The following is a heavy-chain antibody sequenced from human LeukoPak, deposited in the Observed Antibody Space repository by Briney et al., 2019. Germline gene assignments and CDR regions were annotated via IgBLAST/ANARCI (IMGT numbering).Heavy chain of an antibody. J-gene: IGHJ4*02. V-gene: IGHV3-7*03. Sequence: GGSLRLSCATSGFFFNSYWLSWVRQAPGMGLEWVANIKQDGSEIYYVDSVKGRFIISRDNAKNSLYLEMNSLRVEDTAVYYCARSRDVDSWGQGTLVTFSS. CDR2: IKQDGSEI. CDR1: GFFFNSYW. CDR3: ARSRDVDS.